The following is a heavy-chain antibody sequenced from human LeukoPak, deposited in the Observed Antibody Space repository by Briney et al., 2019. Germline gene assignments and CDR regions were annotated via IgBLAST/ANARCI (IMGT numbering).Heavy chain of an antibody. V-gene: IGHV3-23*01. D-gene: IGHD3-10*01. CDR3: VKDEGRGFYGSGTFYS. CDR2: ISGNGGKI. Sequence: GGSLRLSCAASGFTFSSYGMSWVRQAPGKGLEWVSGISGNGGKIYYVDSVKGRFTISRDNFKNRLFLQMNSLRAEDTAIYYCVKDEGRGFYGSGTFYSWGQGTLVTVSP. J-gene: IGHJ5*02. CDR1: GFTFSSYG.